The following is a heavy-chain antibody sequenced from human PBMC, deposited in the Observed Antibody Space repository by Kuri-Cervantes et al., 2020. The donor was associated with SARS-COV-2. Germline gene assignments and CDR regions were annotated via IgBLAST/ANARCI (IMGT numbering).Heavy chain of an antibody. CDR2: IRYDGSKK. D-gene: IGHD6-6*01. CDR1: GFTFSTYG. Sequence: GGSLRLSCAASGFTFSTYGMHWVRQAPGKGLEWVAFIRYDGSKKHYADSVKGRFTISRDNAKNSLYLQMNSLRAEDTAVYYCARDRHHSSSSGGIVDYWGQGTLVTVSS. V-gene: IGHV3-30*02. CDR3: ARDRHHSSSSGGIVDY. J-gene: IGHJ4*02.